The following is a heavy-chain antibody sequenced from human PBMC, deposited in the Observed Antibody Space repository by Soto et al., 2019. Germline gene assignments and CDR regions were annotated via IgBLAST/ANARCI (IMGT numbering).Heavy chain of an antibody. CDR1: GVTFSKFI. CDR3: AKVRYSSPMGYYYGMDV. Sequence: QVQLEQSGGEVKKPGSSVKVSCKASGVTFSKFIMTWVRQAPGLGLEWVGGIIPIFGTANYAQKFQGRVTITADDSTSTPYPEVSNLRSEDTAVYYCAKVRYSSPMGYYYGMDVGGQGTAVTVSS. CDR2: IIPIFGTA. D-gene: IGHD6-19*01. J-gene: IGHJ6*02. V-gene: IGHV1-69*01.